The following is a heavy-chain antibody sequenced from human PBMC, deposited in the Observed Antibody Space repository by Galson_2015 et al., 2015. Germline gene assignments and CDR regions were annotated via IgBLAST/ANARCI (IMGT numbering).Heavy chain of an antibody. D-gene: IGHD6-19*01. CDR1: GFSLTNSG. Sequence: SVKVSCKASGFSLTNSGVQWVRQARGQRLEWIGWIVVGSGNTDYAQKFQERVTITRDMSTSTAYMVLRSLRSEDTAVYYCAAGVWLIPRYFDYSGQAPLVTVS. CDR3: AAGVWLIPRYFDY. CDR2: IVVGSGNT. V-gene: IGHV1-58*01. J-gene: IGHJ4*02.